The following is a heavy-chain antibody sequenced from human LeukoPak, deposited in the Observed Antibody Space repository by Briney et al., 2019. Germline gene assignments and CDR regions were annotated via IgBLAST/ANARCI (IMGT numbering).Heavy chain of an antibody. CDR2: INHSGST. CDR1: GGSFSGYY. J-gene: IGHJ4*02. V-gene: IGHV4-34*01. Sequence: PSETLSLTCAVYGGSFSGYYWSWLRQPPGKGLEWIGEINHSGSTNYNPSLKSRVTISVDTSKNQFSLKLSSVTAADTAVYYCARGGAFEPRAVAVENIYYFDYWGQGTLVTVSS. CDR3: ARGGAFEPRAVAVENIYYFDY. D-gene: IGHD6-19*01.